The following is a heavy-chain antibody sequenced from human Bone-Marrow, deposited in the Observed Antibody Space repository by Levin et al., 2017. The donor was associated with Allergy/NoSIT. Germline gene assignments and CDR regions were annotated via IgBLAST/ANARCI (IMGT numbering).Heavy chain of an antibody. D-gene: IGHD4-17*01. V-gene: IGHV3-30*02. J-gene: IGHJ6*02. CDR1: GFSFSRYG. Sequence: AGGSLRLSCAASGFSFSRYGFNWVRQTPGKGLEWVALISFDGSIKHYGDSVKGRFSVSRDNSKNLVHLQMNSLRAEDTAVYYCAKESDYADNYDGMDVWGQGTTVAVS. CDR2: ISFDGSIK. CDR3: AKESDYADNYDGMDV.